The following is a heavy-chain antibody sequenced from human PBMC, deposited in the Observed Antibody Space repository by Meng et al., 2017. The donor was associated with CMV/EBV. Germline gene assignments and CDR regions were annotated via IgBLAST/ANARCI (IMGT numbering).Heavy chain of an antibody. Sequence: GGSLRLSCAASGFTFSSYSMNWVRQAPGKGLEWVSSISSSSYIYYADSVKGRFTISRDNAKNSLYLQMNSLRAEDTAVYYCARGGYDYVWGSYRSDAFDIWGQGTMVTVSS. J-gene: IGHJ3*02. CDR3: ARGGYDYVWGSYRSDAFDI. CDR1: GFTFSSYS. V-gene: IGHV3-21*01. CDR2: ISSSSYI. D-gene: IGHD3-16*02.